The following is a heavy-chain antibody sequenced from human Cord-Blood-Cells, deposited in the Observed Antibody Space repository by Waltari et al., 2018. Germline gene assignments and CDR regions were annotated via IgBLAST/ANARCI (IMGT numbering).Heavy chain of an antibody. CDR1: GGTFSSYA. D-gene: IGHD2-2*01. CDR2: VSPIFDTA. V-gene: IGHV1-69*01. Sequence: QVQLVQSGAEVKKPGSSVKVSCKASGGTFSSYAISWVRKAPGQGLERMGGVSPIFDTANDAQKFHGKVTITADESTSTAYMELSSLRSEDTAVYYCARAHIVVVPAAMYNWFDPWGQGTLVTVSS. CDR3: ARAHIVVVPAAMYNWFDP. J-gene: IGHJ5*02.